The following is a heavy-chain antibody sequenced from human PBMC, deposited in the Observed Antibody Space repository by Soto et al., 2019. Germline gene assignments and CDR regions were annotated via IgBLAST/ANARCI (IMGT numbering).Heavy chain of an antibody. CDR1: GFTFSSYA. V-gene: IGHV3-64D*06. Sequence: GGSLRLSCSASGFTFSSYAMHWVRQAPGKGLEYVSGVRGNGDPPFYADSVKGRFTISRDNSKNTLYLQMSGLSADDTADYYCVKSRGGNNFDFFDWGQGALVTVSS. CDR3: VKSRGGNNFDFFD. CDR2: VRGNGDPP. J-gene: IGHJ4*02. D-gene: IGHD5-12*01.